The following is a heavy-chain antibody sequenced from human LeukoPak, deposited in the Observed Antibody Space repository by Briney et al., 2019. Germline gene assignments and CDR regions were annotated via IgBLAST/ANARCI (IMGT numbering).Heavy chain of an antibody. Sequence: ASVKVSCKASGYTFTGYYMHWVRQAPGQGLEWMGRINPNSGGTNYAQKFQGRVTMTRDTSISTAYMELSRLRSDDTAVYYCARGDIVLPAAIIPPGIAAAVIYGMDVWGQGTTVTVSS. V-gene: IGHV1-2*06. J-gene: IGHJ6*02. D-gene: IGHD6-13*01. CDR3: ARGDIVLPAAIIPPGIAAAVIYGMDV. CDR1: GYTFTGYY. CDR2: INPNSGGT.